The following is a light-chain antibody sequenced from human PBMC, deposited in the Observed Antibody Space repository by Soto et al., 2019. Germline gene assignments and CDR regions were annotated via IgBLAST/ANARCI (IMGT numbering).Light chain of an antibody. Sequence: IVLTQSPGTLPLSPGERATLSCRASQSVTSDYLAWYQQKPGQPARLLIYGASNRATAIADRFSGSGSATDFTLTISRVDPEDFAVYYCQQYGSSPYTFGQGTRLDI. CDR2: GAS. J-gene: IGKJ2*01. V-gene: IGKV3-20*01. CDR1: QSVTSDY. CDR3: QQYGSSPYT.